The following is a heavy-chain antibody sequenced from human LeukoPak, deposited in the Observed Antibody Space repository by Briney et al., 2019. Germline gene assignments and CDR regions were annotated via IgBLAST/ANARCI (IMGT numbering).Heavy chain of an antibody. V-gene: IGHV3-30-3*01. Sequence: PGGSLRLSCAASGFTFMSYAMHWVRQAPGKGLEWVAVISYDGSDKYYADSVKGRFTISRDTSKNTVYLQMNSLRAEDTAVYYCARDGSYGAFDIWGQGTMVTVSS. CDR2: ISYDGSDK. CDR1: GFTFMSYA. D-gene: IGHD1-26*01. J-gene: IGHJ3*02. CDR3: ARDGSYGAFDI.